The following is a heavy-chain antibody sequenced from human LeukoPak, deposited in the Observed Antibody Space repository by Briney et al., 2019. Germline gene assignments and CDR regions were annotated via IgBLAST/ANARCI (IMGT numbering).Heavy chain of an antibody. V-gene: IGHV3-11*01. CDR2: ISTRGSTI. Sequence: PGGSLRLSCAASGFTFSDYYMSWIRQAPGKGLEWVSYISTRGSTIYYADSVKGRFTISRDDAKNSLYLQMNGLRAEDTAIYYCARFLNWGTFDYWGQGTLATVSS. J-gene: IGHJ4*02. CDR1: GFTFSDYY. CDR3: ARFLNWGTFDY. D-gene: IGHD7-27*01.